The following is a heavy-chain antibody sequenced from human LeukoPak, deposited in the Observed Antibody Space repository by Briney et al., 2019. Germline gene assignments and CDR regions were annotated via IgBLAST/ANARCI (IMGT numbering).Heavy chain of an antibody. D-gene: IGHD3-22*01. CDR2: IRYDGSNK. J-gene: IGHJ3*02. Sequence: PGGSLRLSCAASGFTFSSYGMHWVRQAPGKGLEGVAFIRYDGSNKYYADSVKGRFTISRDNSKNTLYLQMNSLRAEDTAVYYCAKDSGSAVVVIPFDIWGQGTMVTVSS. CDR3: AKDSGSAVVVIPFDI. V-gene: IGHV3-30*02. CDR1: GFTFSSYG.